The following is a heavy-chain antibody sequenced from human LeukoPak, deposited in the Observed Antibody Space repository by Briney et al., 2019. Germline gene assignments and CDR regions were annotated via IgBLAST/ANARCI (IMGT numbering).Heavy chain of an antibody. CDR2: ISGSSDVT. CDR3: AKEPIGLGIFGY. CDR1: GFTFSNYV. V-gene: IGHV3-23*01. D-gene: IGHD3-10*01. J-gene: IGHJ4*02. Sequence: PGGSLRLSCAASGFTFSNYVMSWVRQAPGKGLEWVSAISGSSDVTYLADSVKGRFTTSRDNSKNTLFLQMSSLRVEDTAVYYCAKEPIGLGIFGYWGLGTLVTVSS.